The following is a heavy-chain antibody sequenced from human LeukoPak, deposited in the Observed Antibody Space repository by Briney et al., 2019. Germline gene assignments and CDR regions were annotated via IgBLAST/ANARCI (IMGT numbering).Heavy chain of an antibody. CDR2: ISYDGSNK. CDR1: GFTFSSYA. D-gene: IGHD2-2*01. J-gene: IGHJ5*02. V-gene: IGHV3-30-3*01. CDR3: TRERCSSTSCASPFDP. Sequence: GGSLRLSCAASGFTFSSYAMHWVRQAPGKGLEWVAVISYDGSNKYYADSAKGRFTISRDNSKNTLYLQMNSLRAEDTAVYYCTRERCSSTSCASPFDPWGQGTLVTASS.